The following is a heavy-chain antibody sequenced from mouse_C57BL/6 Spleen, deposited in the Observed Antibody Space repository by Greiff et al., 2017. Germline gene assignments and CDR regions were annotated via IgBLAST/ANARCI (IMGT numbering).Heavy chain of an antibody. J-gene: IGHJ1*03. CDR2: IYPGSGST. D-gene: IGHD1-3*01. CDR3: ARGSGSLWYFDV. Sequence: VQLQQPGAELVKPGASEKMSCKASGYTFTSYWITWVKQRPGQGLEWIGDIYPGSGSTNYNEKFKSKATLTVDTSSSTAYMQLSSLTSEDSAVYDCARGSGSLWYFDVWGTGTTVTVSS. V-gene: IGHV1-55*01. CDR1: GYTFTSYW.